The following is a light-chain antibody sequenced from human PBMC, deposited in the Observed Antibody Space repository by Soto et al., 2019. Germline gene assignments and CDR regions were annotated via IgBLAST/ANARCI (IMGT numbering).Light chain of an antibody. CDR2: EVS. CDR1: SSDVGGYNY. CDR3: SSSTSRNLYV. J-gene: IGLJ1*01. V-gene: IGLV2-14*01. Sequence: QSALTQPASVSGSPGQSISISCTGTSSDVGGYNYVSWYQHHPGKAPKLMIFEVSNRPSGVSDRFSGSKSGNTASLTISGLQAEDEADYYCSSSTSRNLYVFGTGTKLTV.